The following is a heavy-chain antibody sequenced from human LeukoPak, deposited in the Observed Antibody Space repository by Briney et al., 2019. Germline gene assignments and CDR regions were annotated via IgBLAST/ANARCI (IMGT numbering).Heavy chain of an antibody. Sequence: ASVEVSCKASGGTFSSYAISWVRQAPGQGLEWMGGIIPIFGTANYAQKFQGRVTITADESTSTAYMELSSLRSEDTAVYYCASASYRISYYYYMDVWGKGTTVTISS. D-gene: IGHD3-16*02. CDR1: GGTFSSYA. CDR2: IIPIFGTA. V-gene: IGHV1-69*13. CDR3: ASASYRISYYYYMDV. J-gene: IGHJ6*03.